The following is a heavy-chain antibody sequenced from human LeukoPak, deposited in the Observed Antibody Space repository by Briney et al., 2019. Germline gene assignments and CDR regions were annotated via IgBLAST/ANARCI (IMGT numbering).Heavy chain of an antibody. CDR1: GGSLSRSSYY. D-gene: IGHD1-26*01. Sequence: SETLSLTCTVSGGSLSRSSYYWNWIRQPPGKGLDWIGSIYYSGSTYYNPSLESRVTISVDTSKNQFSLKLSSVTAADTAVYYCARGSDSRNTFFYFDSWGQGTHVTVTS. J-gene: IGHJ4*02. CDR2: IYYSGST. V-gene: IGHV4-39*07. CDR3: ARGSDSRNTFFYFDS.